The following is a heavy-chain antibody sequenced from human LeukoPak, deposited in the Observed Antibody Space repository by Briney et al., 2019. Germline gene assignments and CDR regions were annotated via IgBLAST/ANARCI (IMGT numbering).Heavy chain of an antibody. V-gene: IGHV5-51*01. Sequence: GESLKISCKVSGYSFTSYWIGWVRQMPGKGLEWMEIIYPADSDTRYSPSFQGQVTISADKSISTAYLQWSSLKASDTAMYYCARPGQLGEYTPYYFDYWGQGTLVTVSS. CDR1: GYSFTSYW. J-gene: IGHJ4*02. CDR3: ARPGQLGEYTPYYFDY. D-gene: IGHD3-16*01. CDR2: IYPADSDT.